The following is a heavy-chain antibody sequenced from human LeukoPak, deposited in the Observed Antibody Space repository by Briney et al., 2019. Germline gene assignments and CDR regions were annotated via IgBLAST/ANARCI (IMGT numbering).Heavy chain of an antibody. CDR3: ARFSEYSHSSVHYLDY. J-gene: IGHJ4*02. D-gene: IGHD3-22*01. CDR1: GGSISSYY. V-gene: IGHV4-39*07. Sequence: SETLSLTCTVSGGSISSYYWGWIRQPPGKGLEWIGSIYYSGSTYYSPSLKSRVTMSVDTSRNQFFLRLSSVTAADTAVYYCARFSEYSHSSVHYLDYWGQGTLVSVSS. CDR2: IYYSGST.